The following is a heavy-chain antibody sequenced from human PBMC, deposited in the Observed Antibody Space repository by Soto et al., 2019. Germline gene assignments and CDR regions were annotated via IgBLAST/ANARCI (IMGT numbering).Heavy chain of an antibody. Sequence: GGSLRLSFSASGFTFSSYAMHWVRQAPGKGLEYVSAISSNGGSTYYADSVKGRFTISRDNSKNTLYLQMSSLRAEDTAVYYCVKGPNSSGRSGMFGYYYYGMDVWGQGTTVTVSS. CDR1: GFTFSSYA. V-gene: IGHV3-64D*08. D-gene: IGHD3-22*01. CDR3: VKGPNSSGRSGMFGYYYYGMDV. J-gene: IGHJ6*02. CDR2: ISSNGGST.